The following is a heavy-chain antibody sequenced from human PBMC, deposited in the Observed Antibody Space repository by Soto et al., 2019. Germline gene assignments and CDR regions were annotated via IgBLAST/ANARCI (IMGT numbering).Heavy chain of an antibody. J-gene: IGHJ4*02. D-gene: IGHD2-2*01. CDR2: ITGSGT. CDR3: AKDRPPQYEPDN. Sequence: GGSLRLSCTASGFTFSSYAMSWVRQAPGKGLEWVSVITGSGTYYADSVKGRFTISRDNSKNTLYLQMNSLRAEDTAVYYCAKDRPPQYEPDNWGRGILVTVSS. CDR1: GFTFSSYA. V-gene: IGHV3-23*01.